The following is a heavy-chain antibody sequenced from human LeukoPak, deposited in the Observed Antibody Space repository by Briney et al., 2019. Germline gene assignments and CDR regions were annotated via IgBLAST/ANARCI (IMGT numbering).Heavy chain of an antibody. D-gene: IGHD3-22*01. V-gene: IGHV3-9*01. CDR2: ISWNSGSI. CDR1: GFTFDDYA. Sequence: GGSLRLSCAASGFTFDDYAMHWVRQAPGKGLEWVSGISWNSGSIGYADSVKGRFTISRVNAKNSLYLQMNSLRAEDTALYYCAKELRRITMIVAGGFDYWGQGTLVTVSS. CDR3: AKELRRITMIVAGGFDY. J-gene: IGHJ4*02.